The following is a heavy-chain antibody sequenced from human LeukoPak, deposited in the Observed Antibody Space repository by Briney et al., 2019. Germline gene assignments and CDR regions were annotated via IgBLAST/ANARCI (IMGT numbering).Heavy chain of an antibody. CDR1: GGSFRGYY. J-gene: IGHJ4*02. D-gene: IGHD6-13*01. Sequence: SENLSLTCAVYGGSFRGYYWSWIRQRPGKGREWSGEINHSGSTNYNPYLKSRVTISVDTSKNQFSLKLSSVTAADTAVYYCARGHGSSWYYYWGQGTLVTVSS. CDR2: INHSGST. V-gene: IGHV4-34*01. CDR3: ARGHGSSWYYY.